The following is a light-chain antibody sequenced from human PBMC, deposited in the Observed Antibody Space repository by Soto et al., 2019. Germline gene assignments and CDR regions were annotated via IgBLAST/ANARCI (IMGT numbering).Light chain of an antibody. CDR1: QSVTSN. CDR2: SSS. Sequence: EIVMTQSPATLSVSPWERATLSCRASQSVTSNLVWYQQKPGQAPRLLIHSSSTRATGIPARFSGSGSGTEFTLTISSVQSEDFAVYHCQQYNNWPFTFGGGSKVEIK. J-gene: IGKJ4*01. CDR3: QQYNNWPFT. V-gene: IGKV3-15*01.